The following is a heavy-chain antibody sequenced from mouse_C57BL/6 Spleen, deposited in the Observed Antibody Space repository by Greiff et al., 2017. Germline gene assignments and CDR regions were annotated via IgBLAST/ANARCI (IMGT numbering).Heavy chain of an antibody. J-gene: IGHJ3*01. Sequence: EVQLQQSGPELVKPGASVKISCKASGYTFTDYYMNWVKQSHGKSLEWIGDINPNNGGTSYNQKFKGKATLTVDKSSSTAYMALRSLTSEDSAVYYCARSSYYSKRSWFAYWGQGTLVTVSA. CDR3: ARSSYYSKRSWFAY. V-gene: IGHV1-26*01. CDR1: GYTFTDYY. CDR2: INPNNGGT. D-gene: IGHD2-5*01.